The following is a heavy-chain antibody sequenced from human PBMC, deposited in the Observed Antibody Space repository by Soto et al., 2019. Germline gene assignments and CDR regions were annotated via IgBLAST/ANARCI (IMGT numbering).Heavy chain of an antibody. CDR2: ISSNSANI. D-gene: IGHD3-16*01. V-gene: IGHV3-9*02. CDR1: GFIADDYA. J-gene: IGHJ4*02. Sequence: EVQLVESGGGLVQPGRSLRLSCVASGFIADDYAMHWVRQDPGKGLAWVSGISSNSANINYADSVKGRFTSSRDTATNPLFLQMNSLRPEKTAFYYLVKEMNLGGMTMLPYFDSWGQGTLVTVSS. CDR3: VKEMNLGGMTMLPYFDS.